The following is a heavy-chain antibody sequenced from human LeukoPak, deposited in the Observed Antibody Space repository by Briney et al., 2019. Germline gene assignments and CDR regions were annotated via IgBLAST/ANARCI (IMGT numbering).Heavy chain of an antibody. V-gene: IGHV1-18*01. CDR2: ISTYNGNT. CDR3: ARHGIIVLPPHYYFDY. D-gene: IGHD2-2*01. J-gene: IGHJ4*02. Sequence: ASVKVSCKASGYTFTNYGITWVRQAPGQGLEWMGWISTYNGNTNYAQKLQGRVTMTTDTSTSTAYMELRSLRSDDTAVYYCARHGIIVLPPHYYFDYWGQGTLVTVSS. CDR1: GYTFTNYG.